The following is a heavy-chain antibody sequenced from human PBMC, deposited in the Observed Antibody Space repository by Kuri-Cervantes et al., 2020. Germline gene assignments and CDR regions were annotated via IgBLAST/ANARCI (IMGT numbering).Heavy chain of an antibody. CDR2: IIPILGIA. CDR3: ARDDRRDGYVRDV. CDR1: GGTFSRYP. V-gene: IGHV1-69*04. D-gene: IGHD5-24*01. Sequence: SVKVSCKASGGTFSRYPISWVRQAPGQGLEWMGRIIPILGIANYAQKFQGRVTITADKSTSTAYMELSSLRSEDTAVYYCARDDRRDGYVRDVWGQGTTVTVSS. J-gene: IGHJ6*02.